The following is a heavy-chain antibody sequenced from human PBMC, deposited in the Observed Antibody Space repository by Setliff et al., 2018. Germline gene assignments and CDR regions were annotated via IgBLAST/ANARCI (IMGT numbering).Heavy chain of an antibody. Sequence: KPSETLSLTCAASGGTFTYYYWTWIRQSPAKGLEWIGEITHTGTTGSTKYNPSLKSRVTMSIDTSKNQFSLQLSSVTAADTAVYYCARGDTSTFWDWGQGTLVTVSS. CDR3: ARGDTSTFWD. D-gene: IGHD3-16*01. V-gene: IGHV4-34*01. CDR1: GGTFTYYY. CDR2: ITHTGTTGST. J-gene: IGHJ4*02.